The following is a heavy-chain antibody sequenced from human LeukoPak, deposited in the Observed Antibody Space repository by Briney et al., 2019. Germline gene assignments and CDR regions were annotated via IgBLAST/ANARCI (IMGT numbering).Heavy chain of an antibody. CDR1: GYTFTSYY. J-gene: IGHJ4*02. CDR2: INPSGGST. D-gene: IGHD3-22*01. CDR3: ASLHYDSSGYPN. Sequence: AAVKVCCKASGYTFTSYYMHWVRQAPGQGLEWMGIINPSGGSTSYAQKFQGRVTMTRDTSTSTVYMELSSLRSEDTAVYYCASLHYDSSGYPNWGQGTLVTVSS. V-gene: IGHV1-46*01.